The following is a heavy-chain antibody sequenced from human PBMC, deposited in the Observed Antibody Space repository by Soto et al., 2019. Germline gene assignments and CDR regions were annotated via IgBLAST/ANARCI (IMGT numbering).Heavy chain of an antibody. J-gene: IGHJ6*03. Sequence: ASGKVSCKASGYTFTSYGISWVRQAPGQGLEWMGWISAYNGNTNYAQKLQGRVTMTTDTSTSTAYMELRSLRSDDTAVYYCAREAPTKTYYDFWSGSLYYYMDVWGKGTTVTVSS. D-gene: IGHD3-3*01. CDR3: AREAPTKTYYDFWSGSLYYYMDV. CDR1: GYTFTSYG. CDR2: ISAYNGNT. V-gene: IGHV1-18*01.